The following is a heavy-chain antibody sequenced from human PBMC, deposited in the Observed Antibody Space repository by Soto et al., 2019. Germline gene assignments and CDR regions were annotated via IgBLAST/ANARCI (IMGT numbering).Heavy chain of an antibody. J-gene: IGHJ3*02. V-gene: IGHV5-10-1*01. CDR1: GYSFTSYW. CDR3: ARQDYDYVWGSYPDAFDI. Sequence: GESLKISCKGSGYSFTSYWISWVRQMPGKGLEWMGRIDPSDSYTNYSPSFQGHVTISADKSISTAYLQWSSLKASDTAMYYCARQDYDYVWGSYPDAFDIWGQGTMVTVSS. D-gene: IGHD3-16*01. CDR2: IDPSDSYT.